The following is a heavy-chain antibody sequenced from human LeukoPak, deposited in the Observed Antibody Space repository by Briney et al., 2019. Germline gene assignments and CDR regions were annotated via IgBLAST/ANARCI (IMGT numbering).Heavy chain of an antibody. Sequence: GGSLRLSGAASGFSFSTQRMPWVRQAPGKGLVWVSYINIDERITGYADSVKGRFTISRDNAKNTLYLQMNSLRAEDTAIYYCLREGGDWGQGTLVTVSS. CDR3: LREGGD. V-gene: IGHV3-74*01. D-gene: IGHD1-26*01. J-gene: IGHJ4*02. CDR2: INIDERIT. CDR1: GFSFSTQR.